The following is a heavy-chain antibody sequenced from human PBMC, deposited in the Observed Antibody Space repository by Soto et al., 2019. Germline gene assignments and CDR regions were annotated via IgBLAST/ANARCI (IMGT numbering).Heavy chain of an antibody. V-gene: IGHV3-7*05. Sequence: EVQLVESGGGLVQPGGSLRLSCAASGFTFSGYWMSWVRQAPGKGLEWVANIKQDGSEQFYVDSVKGRFTISRENAKNSLYLQMNSLRAEDTAVYYCAREAVWGQGTTVTVSS. J-gene: IGHJ6*02. CDR2: IKQDGSEQ. CDR1: GFTFSGYW. CDR3: AREAV.